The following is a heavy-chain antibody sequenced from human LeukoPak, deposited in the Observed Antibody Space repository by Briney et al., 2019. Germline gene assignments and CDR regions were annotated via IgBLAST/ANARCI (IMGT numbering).Heavy chain of an antibody. J-gene: IGHJ4*02. V-gene: IGHV4-61*01. CDR3: ARGSRGSSSYAFDY. CDR1: GGSVSSGSYY. Sequence: SETLSLTCTVSGGSVSSGSYYWSWIRPPPGKGLEWIGYIYYSGSTNYNPSLKSRVTISVDTSKNQFSLKLSSVTAADTAVYYCARGSRGSSSYAFDYWGQGTLVTVSS. CDR2: IYYSGST. D-gene: IGHD1-26*01.